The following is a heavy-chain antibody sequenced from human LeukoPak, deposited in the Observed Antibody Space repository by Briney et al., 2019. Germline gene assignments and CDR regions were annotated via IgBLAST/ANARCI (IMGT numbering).Heavy chain of an antibody. CDR2: ISYSGGRT. CDR3: ARVWYYYHSSGYLGY. Sequence: GGSLRLSCAVSGITLSNYCMSWVRQAPGKGGEWVAGISYSGGRTNYADSVKGRFTISRDNRKEPLYVQMNRLRAEDTAVYYCARVWYYYHSSGYLGYWGQGTLVTVSS. J-gene: IGHJ4*02. CDR1: GITLSNYC. V-gene: IGHV3-23*01. D-gene: IGHD3-22*01.